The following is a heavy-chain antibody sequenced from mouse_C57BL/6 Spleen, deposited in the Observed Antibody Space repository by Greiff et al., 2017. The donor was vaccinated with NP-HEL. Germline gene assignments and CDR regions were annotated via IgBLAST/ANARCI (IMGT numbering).Heavy chain of an antibody. D-gene: IGHD1-1*01. CDR3: ARGYGSSYVEAWFAY. CDR2: IDPANGNT. J-gene: IGHJ3*01. Sequence: EVQLQQSVAELVRPGASVKLSCTASGFNIKNTYMHWVKQRPEQGLEWIGRIDPANGNTKYAPKFQGKATITADTSSNTAYLQLSSLTSEDTAIYYCARGYGSSYVEAWFAYWGQGTLVTVSA. V-gene: IGHV14-3*01. CDR1: GFNIKNTY.